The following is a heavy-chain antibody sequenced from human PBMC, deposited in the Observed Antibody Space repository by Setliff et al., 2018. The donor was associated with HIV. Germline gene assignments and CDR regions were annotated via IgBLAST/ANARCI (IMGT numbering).Heavy chain of an antibody. J-gene: IGHJ6*03. CDR3: AKQGSGYDYYYMDV. V-gene: IGHV3-30*02. CDR2: IRYDGSNK. Sequence: GGSLRLSCAASGFTFSSYGMHWVRQAPGKGLEWVAFIRYDGSNKYYADSVKGRFTISRDNSKNTLHLQMNSLRAEDTAVYYCAKQGSGYDYYYMDVWGKGTTVTVSS. CDR1: GFTFSSYG. D-gene: IGHD3-22*01.